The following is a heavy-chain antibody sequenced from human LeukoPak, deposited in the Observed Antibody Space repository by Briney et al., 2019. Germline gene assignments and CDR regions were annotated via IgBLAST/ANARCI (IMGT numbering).Heavy chain of an antibody. D-gene: IGHD4-17*01. CDR3: ARVRGLEDYGDYGVLAY. Sequence: PGGSLRLSCAASGFTFSSYEMNWVRQAPGKGLEWVSYISSSGSTIYYADSVKGRFTISRDNAKNSLYLQMNSLRAEDTAVYYCARVRGLEDYGDYGVLAYWGQGTLVTVSS. CDR2: ISSSGSTI. CDR1: GFTFSSYE. V-gene: IGHV3-48*03. J-gene: IGHJ4*02.